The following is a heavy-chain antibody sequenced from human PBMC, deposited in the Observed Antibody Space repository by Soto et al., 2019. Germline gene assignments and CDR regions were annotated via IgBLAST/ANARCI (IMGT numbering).Heavy chain of an antibody. CDR1: GYTFTTYW. J-gene: IGHJ6*02. Sequence: PGESLKISCKGYGYTFTTYWIGWVRQMPGKGLEWMGIIYPGDSDTRYSPSFQGQVIISADKSINTAYLQWSSLKASDTAMYYCARRSGDRSRSYGLDVWGQGTTVTV. D-gene: IGHD3-10*01. V-gene: IGHV5-51*01. CDR3: ARRSGDRSRSYGLDV. CDR2: IYPGDSDT.